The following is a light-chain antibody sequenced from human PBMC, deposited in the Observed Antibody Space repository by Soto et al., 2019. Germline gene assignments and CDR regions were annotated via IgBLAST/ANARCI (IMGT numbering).Light chain of an antibody. V-gene: IGKV1-27*01. J-gene: IGKJ3*01. CDR2: AAS. Sequence: DIQMTQSPSSLSASVGDRVTISCRASQGISNYLAWYQQKPGKAPRLLIYAASSLQSGVSFRFTGSGSGTDFTLTISSLQPEDVATYYCQNYNWPPFTFGPGTRADIK. CDR3: QNYNWPPFT. CDR1: QGISNY.